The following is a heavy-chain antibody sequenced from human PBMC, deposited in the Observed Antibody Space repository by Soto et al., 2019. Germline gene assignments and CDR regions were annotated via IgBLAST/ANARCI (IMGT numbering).Heavy chain of an antibody. D-gene: IGHD1-26*01. J-gene: IGHJ4*02. CDR3: AKQQMGVIRALDY. V-gene: IGHV3-23*01. Sequence: EVQILQSGGGLEQPGGSLRLSCAASGFTFSNYAMSWIRQAPGKGLEWVSTIRETGNTYYADSVRGRVATSRDNSENTLYLQMRSLRAEDTAVYYCAKQQMGVIRALDYWGQGTLVTVSS. CDR1: GFTFSNYA. CDR2: IRETGNT.